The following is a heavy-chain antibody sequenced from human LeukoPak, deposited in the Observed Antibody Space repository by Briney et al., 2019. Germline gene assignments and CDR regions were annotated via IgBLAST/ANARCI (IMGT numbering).Heavy chain of an antibody. Sequence: SVKVSCNASGDTFSSYAITWVRQAPGQGLEWMGGIIPIFGTTNYAQKFQGRVTITTDESTSTAYMELSSLKSEDTAVYYCAREYTPERGSAFDIWGQGTMVTVSS. CDR3: AREYTPERGSAFDI. D-gene: IGHD2-2*02. J-gene: IGHJ3*02. CDR2: IIPIFGTT. CDR1: GDTFSSYA. V-gene: IGHV1-69*05.